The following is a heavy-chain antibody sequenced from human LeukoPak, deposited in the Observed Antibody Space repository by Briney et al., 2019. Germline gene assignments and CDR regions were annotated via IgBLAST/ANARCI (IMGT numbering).Heavy chain of an antibody. V-gene: IGHV3-23*01. CDR3: ARGGGSYYYGMDV. CDR1: GFTFSSYA. J-gene: IGHJ6*02. CDR2: ISGSGGNT. D-gene: IGHD1-26*01. Sequence: PGGSLRLSCAASGFTFSSYAMSWVRQAPGKGLEWVSAISGSGGNTYHADSVKGRFTISRDNAKNSLYLQMNSLRAEDTAVYYCARGGGSYYYGMDVWGQGTTVTVSS.